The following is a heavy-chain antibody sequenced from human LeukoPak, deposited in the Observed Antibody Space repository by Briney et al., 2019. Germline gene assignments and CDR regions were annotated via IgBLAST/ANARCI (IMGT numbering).Heavy chain of an antibody. D-gene: IGHD6-13*01. CDR3: ARGVIAAAGIVDY. V-gene: IGHV3-33*01. J-gene: IGHJ4*02. Sequence: GESLKISCAASGFTFSSYGMHWVRQAPGKGLEWVAVIWYDGSNKYYADPVKGRFTISRDNSKNTLYLQMNSLRAEDTAVYYCARGVIAAAGIVDYWGQGTLVTVSS. CDR1: GFTFSSYG. CDR2: IWYDGSNK.